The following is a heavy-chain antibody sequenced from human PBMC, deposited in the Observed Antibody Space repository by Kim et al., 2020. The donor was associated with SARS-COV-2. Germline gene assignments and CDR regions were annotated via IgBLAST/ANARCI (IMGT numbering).Heavy chain of an antibody. CDR1: GYTFTSYG. D-gene: IGHD2-2*02. CDR3: ARGPYCSSTSCYTYFQH. CDR2: ISAYNGNT. Sequence: ASVKVSCKASGYTFTSYGISWVRQAPGQGLEWMGWISAYNGNTNYAQKLQGRVTMTTDTSTSTAYMELRSLRSDDTAVYYCARGPYCSSTSCYTYFQHWGQGTLVTVSS. J-gene: IGHJ1*01. V-gene: IGHV1-18*04.